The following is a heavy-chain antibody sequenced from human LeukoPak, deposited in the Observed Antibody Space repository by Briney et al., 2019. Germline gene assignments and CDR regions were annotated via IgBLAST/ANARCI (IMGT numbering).Heavy chain of an antibody. D-gene: IGHD2-21*02. CDR1: GYTFTGYY. Sequence: GASVKVSCKASGYTFTGYYMHWVRQAPGQGLTWMGWINPNTGVTNYAQKFQGRVTMTRATSINTAYMELDRLTSDDTAIYYCARSYCGGDCYWTIDYWGLGTLVTVSS. CDR2: INPNTGVT. V-gene: IGHV1-2*02. CDR3: ARSYCGGDCYWTIDY. J-gene: IGHJ4*02.